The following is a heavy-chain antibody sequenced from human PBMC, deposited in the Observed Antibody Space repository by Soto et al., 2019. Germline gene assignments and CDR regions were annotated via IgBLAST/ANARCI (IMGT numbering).Heavy chain of an antibody. CDR3: ARHPERIAEIGWFDP. D-gene: IGHD6-13*01. CDR2: ISSSSSTI. CDR1: GFTFSSYS. J-gene: IGHJ5*02. V-gene: IGHV3-48*01. Sequence: EVQLVESGGGLVQPGGSLRLSCAASGFTFSSYSMNWVRQAPGKGLEWVSYISSSSSTIYYEDSVKGRFTISRDNAKNSLYLQMTSLRAEDTAVYYCARHPERIAEIGWFDPWGQGTLVTVSS.